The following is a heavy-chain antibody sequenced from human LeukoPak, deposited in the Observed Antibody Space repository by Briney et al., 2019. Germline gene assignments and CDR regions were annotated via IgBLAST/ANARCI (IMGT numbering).Heavy chain of an antibody. J-gene: IGHJ6*02. Sequence: GGSLRLSCAASGFTFSSHGMHWVRQAPGKGLEWVAFIRYDGSNKYYADSVKGRFTISRDNSKNTLYLQMNSLRAEDTAVYYCAKDYYGSGSYTYYYGMDVWGQGTTVTVSS. CDR1: GFTFSSHG. CDR2: IRYDGSNK. D-gene: IGHD3-10*01. V-gene: IGHV3-30*02. CDR3: AKDYYGSGSYTYYYGMDV.